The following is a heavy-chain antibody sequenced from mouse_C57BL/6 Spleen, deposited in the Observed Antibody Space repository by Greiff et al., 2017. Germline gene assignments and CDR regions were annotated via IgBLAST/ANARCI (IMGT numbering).Heavy chain of an antibody. CDR1: GYSFTDYN. CDR3: ARRGRGYDYENWYFDV. Sequence: QLQESGPELVKPGASVKISCKASGYSFTDYNMNWVKQSNGKSLEWIGVINPNYGTTSYNQKFKGKATLTVDQSSSTAYMQLNSLTSEDSAVYYCARRGRGYDYENWYFDVWGTGTTVTVSS. CDR2: INPNYGTT. V-gene: IGHV1-39*01. J-gene: IGHJ1*03. D-gene: IGHD2-4*01.